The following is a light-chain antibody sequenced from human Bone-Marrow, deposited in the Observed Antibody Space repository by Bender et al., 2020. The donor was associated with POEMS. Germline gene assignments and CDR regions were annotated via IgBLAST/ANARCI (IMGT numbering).Light chain of an antibody. CDR1: SSDVGSYNL. Sequence: QSALTQPASVSGSPGQSITISCSGTSSDVGSYNLVSWYQQHPGKAPKLMIYEVRKRPSGVSSRFSGSRSGNTASLTISGLQDEDEADYYCSSYTSSSATYVFGTGTKVTVL. J-gene: IGLJ1*01. CDR3: SSYTSSSATYV. CDR2: EVR. V-gene: IGLV2-14*02.